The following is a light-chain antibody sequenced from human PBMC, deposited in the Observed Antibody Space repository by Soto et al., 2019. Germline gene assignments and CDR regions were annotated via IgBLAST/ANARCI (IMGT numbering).Light chain of an antibody. CDR3: QHHNSYSQT. Sequence: MTQSPVTLSVSPGERATLSCRASQSVSSNLAWYQQMPGKAPKLLIYGASSLQSGVPSRFSGSGSGTEFTLTISSLQPDDFATYFCQHHNSYSQTFGQGTKVDIK. V-gene: IGKV1-5*01. CDR2: GAS. J-gene: IGKJ1*01. CDR1: QSVSSN.